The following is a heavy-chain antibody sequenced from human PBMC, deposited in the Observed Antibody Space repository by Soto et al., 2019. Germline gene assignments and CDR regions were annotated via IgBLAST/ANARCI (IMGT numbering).Heavy chain of an antibody. J-gene: IGHJ6*02. CDR3: AREGAYGMDV. D-gene: IGHD3-16*01. Sequence: QVQLVQSGAKVKKPGASVKVSCKASGYTFSSYDINWVRQATGQGLEWMGWMNPNTGNTVYAQKFQGRVTLTRNTSISTAYVELSSLRSEDTAVYYCAREGAYGMDVWGQGSTVTVSS. CDR1: GYTFSSYD. CDR2: MNPNTGNT. V-gene: IGHV1-8*01.